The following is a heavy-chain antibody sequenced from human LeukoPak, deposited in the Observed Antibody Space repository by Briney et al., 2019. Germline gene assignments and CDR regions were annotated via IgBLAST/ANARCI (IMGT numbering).Heavy chain of an antibody. D-gene: IGHD5/OR15-5a*01. CDR1: GGSISSSGSY. J-gene: IGHJ4*02. CDR3: AILSTSVDC. V-gene: IGHV4-39*01. CDR2: IYYSGNT. Sequence: SETLSLTCTVSGGSISSSGSYWGWIRQPPGKGLEWIGSIYYSGNTYYNPSLKSRVTISVDTSKNQFSLKLYSVTAADTAVYYCAILSTSVDCWGQGTLVTVSS.